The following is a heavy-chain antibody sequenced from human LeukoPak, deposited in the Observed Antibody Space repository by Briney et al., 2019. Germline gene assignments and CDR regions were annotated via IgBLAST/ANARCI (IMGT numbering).Heavy chain of an antibody. CDR1: GFTFRSLG. Sequence: GGSLRLSCAVSGFTFRSLGMHWVRQAPGKGLEWVAFLHKDGSRDYYADSVKGRFTISRDTSMNTLYLQMNSLIVEDTAVYYCARDPSGCSYGFVDYWGQGTLVTVSS. D-gene: IGHD5-18*01. CDR3: ARDPSGCSYGFVDY. J-gene: IGHJ4*02. V-gene: IGHV3-30*02. CDR2: LHKDGSRD.